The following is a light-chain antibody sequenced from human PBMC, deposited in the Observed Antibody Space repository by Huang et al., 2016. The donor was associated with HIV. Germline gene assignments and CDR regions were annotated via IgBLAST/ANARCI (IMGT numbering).Light chain of an antibody. CDR1: QSLLYSLNNKNY. Sequence: DIVMTQSPDSLSVSPGERATIDCKSSQSLLYSLNNKNYLAWFQQKPGRPPKLLLYWASTRESGMPERVSGSGSGTDFTLTINNLQPEDVATYYCQQYYQNPQTFGQGT. V-gene: IGKV4-1*01. CDR3: QQYYQNPQT. CDR2: WAS. J-gene: IGKJ5*01.